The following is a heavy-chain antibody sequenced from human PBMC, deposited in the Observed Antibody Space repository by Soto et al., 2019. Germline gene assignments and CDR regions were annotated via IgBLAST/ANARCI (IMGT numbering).Heavy chain of an antibody. CDR2: IYYGGDS. J-gene: IGHJ4*02. CDR1: GGSFSSGFYS. D-gene: IGHD6-19*01. CDR3: ARVGIAVAGDFDY. V-gene: IGHV4-39*01. Sequence: SETLSLTCTVSGGSFSSGFYSWAWIRLSPGKGLEWLGTIYYGGDSYYNPSLQSRVTLSVDTSKNQFSLKLSSVTAADTAVYYCARVGIAVAGDFDYWGQGTLVTVSS.